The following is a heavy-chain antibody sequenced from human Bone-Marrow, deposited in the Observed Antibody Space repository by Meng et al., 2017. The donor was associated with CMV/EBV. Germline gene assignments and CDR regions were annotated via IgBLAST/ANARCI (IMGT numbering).Heavy chain of an antibody. D-gene: IGHD2-2*01. CDR2: IYYSGST. CDR3: ARNGPTYCSSTSCSLDPFDY. J-gene: IGHJ4*02. V-gene: IGHV4-61*01. CDR1: GGSVSSGSYY. Sequence: SETLSLTCTVSGGSVSSGSYYWSWIRQPPGKGLEWIGYIYYSGSTNYNPSLKSRVTISVDTSKNQFSLKLSSVTAADTAVYYCARNGPTYCSSTSCSLDPFDYWGQGTLVTVSS.